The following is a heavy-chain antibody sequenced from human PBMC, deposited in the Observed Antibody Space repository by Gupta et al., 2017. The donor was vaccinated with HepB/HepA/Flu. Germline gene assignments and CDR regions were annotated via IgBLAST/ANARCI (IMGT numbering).Heavy chain of an antibody. CDR1: GFTFSSYA. Sequence: QVQLVESGGGVVQPGRSLRLSCAASGFTFSSYAMHWVRQAPGKGLEWVAVISYDGSNKYYADSVKGRFTISRDNSKNTLYLQMNSLRAEDTAVYYCARDVRTRRYYYYYGMDVWGQGTTVTVSS. CDR2: ISYDGSNK. V-gene: IGHV3-30-3*01. J-gene: IGHJ6*02. CDR3: ARDVRTRRYYYYYGMDV. D-gene: IGHD2-8*01.